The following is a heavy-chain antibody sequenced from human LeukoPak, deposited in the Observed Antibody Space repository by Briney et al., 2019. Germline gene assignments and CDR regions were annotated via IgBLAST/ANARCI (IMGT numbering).Heavy chain of an antibody. D-gene: IGHD3-22*01. Sequence: GGSLRLSCAASGFTFSSYWMSWDRQAPGKGLEWVANIKQDGSKKYYVDSVKGRFTISRDNAKNSLYLQMNSLRAEDTAVYYCARDPPFGLGYDSSGYSDAFDIWGQGTMVTVSS. V-gene: IGHV3-7*01. CDR3: ARDPPFGLGYDSSGYSDAFDI. CDR2: IKQDGSKK. CDR1: GFTFSSYW. J-gene: IGHJ3*02.